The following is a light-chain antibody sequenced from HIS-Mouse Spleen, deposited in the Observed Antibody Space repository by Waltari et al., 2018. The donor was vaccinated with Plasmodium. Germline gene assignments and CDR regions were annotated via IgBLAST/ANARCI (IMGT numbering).Light chain of an antibody. V-gene: IGKV4-1*01. J-gene: IGKJ2*01. CDR3: QQYYSTPPYT. Sequence: DIVMTQSPDSLAVSLGERDTINCNSSQSVLYSSNNKNYLAWYQQKPGQPPKLLIYWASTRESGVPDRFSGSGSGTDFTLTISSLQAEDVAVYYCQQYYSTPPYTFGQGTKLEIK. CDR1: QSVLYSSNNKNY. CDR2: WAS.